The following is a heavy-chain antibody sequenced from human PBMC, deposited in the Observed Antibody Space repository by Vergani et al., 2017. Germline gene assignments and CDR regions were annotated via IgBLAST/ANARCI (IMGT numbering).Heavy chain of an antibody. V-gene: IGHV1-8*03. CDR2: MNPNSGNT. J-gene: IGHJ5*02. CDR3: ARTRITMVRGVVGWFDP. CDR1: GYTFTSYD. Sequence: QVQLVQSGAEVKKPGASVKVSCKASGYTFTSYDINWVRQATGQGLEWMGWMNPNSGNTGYAQKFQGRVTITRNTSISTAYMELSSVTAADTAVYYCARTRITMVRGVVGWFDPWGQGTLVTVSS. D-gene: IGHD3-10*01.